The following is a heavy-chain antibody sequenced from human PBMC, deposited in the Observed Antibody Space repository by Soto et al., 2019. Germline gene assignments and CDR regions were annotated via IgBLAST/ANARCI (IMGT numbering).Heavy chain of an antibody. Sequence: EVQLLESGGGLVQPGGSLRLSCAASGFTFSSYAMNWVRQAPGKGLEWVSVISGSGGSTYYADAVKGRFTISRDNSKNTLYLQMNSLRAEDTAVYYCAKRTVGWYFDLWGRGTLVAVSS. CDR3: AKRTVGWYFDL. CDR2: ISGSGGST. D-gene: IGHD4-17*01. V-gene: IGHV3-23*01. CDR1: GFTFSSYA. J-gene: IGHJ2*01.